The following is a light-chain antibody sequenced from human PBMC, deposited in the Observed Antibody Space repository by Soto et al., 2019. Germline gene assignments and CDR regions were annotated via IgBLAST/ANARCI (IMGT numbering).Light chain of an antibody. J-gene: IGKJ2*01. CDR1: QSVNSN. CDR3: QQYGSSGYT. V-gene: IGKV3-15*01. CDR2: GAS. Sequence: EIVMTQSPATLSVSPGERATLSCRASQSVNSNLAWYQQKPGQAPRLLISGASTRATGIPARFSGSGSETEFTLTISSLQSEDFAVYYCQQYGSSGYTFGQGTKLEIK.